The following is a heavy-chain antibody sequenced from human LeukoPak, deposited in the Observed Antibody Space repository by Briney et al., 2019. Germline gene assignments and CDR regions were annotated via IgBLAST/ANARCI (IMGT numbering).Heavy chain of an antibody. CDR2: IYPGDSET. CDR1: GYTITKYW. Sequence: GESLKISCKTSGYTITKYWIGWVRPVPRKGLEWMGLIYPGDSETRYNPSFQGQVSISADKSISTAYLQWSSLKASDTAVYYCARHGSERGADDWGQGTLVTVSS. V-gene: IGHV5-51*01. CDR3: ARHGSERGADD. J-gene: IGHJ4*02. D-gene: IGHD3-16*01.